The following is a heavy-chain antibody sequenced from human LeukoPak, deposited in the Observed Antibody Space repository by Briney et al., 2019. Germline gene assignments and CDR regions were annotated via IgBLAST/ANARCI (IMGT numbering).Heavy chain of an antibody. J-gene: IGHJ4*02. Sequence: SQTLSLTCAISGDSVSGSSVDWNWIRQSPSRGLEWLGRTYYRSKWLVDYAESLKGRITINADTSKNQLSLQLHSVTPEDTAIYYCTRFYDTNSFDYWGQGTLVTVSS. D-gene: IGHD3-16*01. CDR1: GDSVSGSSVD. CDR3: TRFYDTNSFDY. V-gene: IGHV6-1*01. CDR2: TYYRSKWLV.